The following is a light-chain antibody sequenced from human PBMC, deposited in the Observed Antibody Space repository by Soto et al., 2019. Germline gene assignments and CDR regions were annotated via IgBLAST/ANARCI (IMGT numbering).Light chain of an antibody. Sequence: DIQVTQSPSSLSASVGDKVTITCRASQDIKYDLGWYQQKPGTAPKRLIYSASSLQSGVPSRFSGSGSETEFTLTISSLQPEDFATYYCLQYRSLPWTYGQGTKVEIK. J-gene: IGKJ1*01. CDR1: QDIKYD. V-gene: IGKV1-17*01. CDR3: LQYRSLPWT. CDR2: SAS.